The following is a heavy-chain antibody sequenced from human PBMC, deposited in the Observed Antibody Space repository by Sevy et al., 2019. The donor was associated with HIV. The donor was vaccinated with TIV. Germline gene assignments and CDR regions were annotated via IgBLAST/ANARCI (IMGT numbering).Heavy chain of an antibody. V-gene: IGHV4-59*01. D-gene: IGHD3-3*01. J-gene: IGHJ6*02. CDR3: ARGGPGFWSGYYSDYYYYGMDV. Sequence: SETLSLTCTVSGGSISSYYWSWIRQPPGKALEWIGYIYYSGSTNYIPSLKSRVTISLDTSKNQFSLKLSSVTAADTDVYYCARGGPGFWSGYYSDYYYYGMDVWGQGTTVTVSS. CDR1: GGSISSYY. CDR2: IYYSGST.